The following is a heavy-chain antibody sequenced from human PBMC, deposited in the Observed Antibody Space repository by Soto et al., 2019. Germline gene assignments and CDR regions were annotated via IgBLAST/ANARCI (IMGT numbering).Heavy chain of an antibody. CDR3: ASQLESTTYFDY. CDR1: GCSISNSDYF. CDR2: ISHTGSP. V-gene: IGHV4-39*01. J-gene: IGHJ4*02. D-gene: IGHD1-1*01. Sequence: LQLQESGPGLVKPSETLSLTCTVSGCSISNSDYFWAWMRQLPGKGLKWVGTISHTGSPRYNPSLKIRVTISVDTSKNQFSLRLPSVTAADTAVFYCASQLESTTYFDYWGRGTLVTVST.